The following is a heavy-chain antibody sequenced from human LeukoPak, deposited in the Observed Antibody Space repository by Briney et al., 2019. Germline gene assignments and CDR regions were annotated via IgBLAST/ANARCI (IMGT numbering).Heavy chain of an antibody. CDR1: GFTFSSYA. V-gene: IGHV3-64*04. J-gene: IGHJ4*02. CDR2: ISSNGGST. D-gene: IGHD4-17*01. CDR3: AKDQAAYGDYDFDY. Sequence: GGSLRLSCSASGFTFSSYAMHWVRQAPGKGLEYVSAISSNGGSTYYADSVKGRFTISRDNSKNTLSLQMNSLRAEDTAVYYCAKDQAAYGDYDFDYWGQGTLVTVSP.